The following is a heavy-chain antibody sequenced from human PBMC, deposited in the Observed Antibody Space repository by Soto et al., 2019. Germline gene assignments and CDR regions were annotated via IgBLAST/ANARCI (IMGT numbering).Heavy chain of an antibody. CDR3: AKRTRIVVVPAAIVY. CDR2: IIPIFGTA. V-gene: IGHV1-69*01. J-gene: IGHJ4*02. CDR1: GGTFSRHA. Sequence: QVQLVQSGAEVRKPGSSVKVSCKASGGTFSRHAISWVRQAPGQGLEWMGGIIPIFGTANHAQKFQGRVTIIADESTSTVYMKLSSLRSEDTAMYYCAKRTRIVVVPAAIVYWGQGTLVTVSS. D-gene: IGHD2-2*02.